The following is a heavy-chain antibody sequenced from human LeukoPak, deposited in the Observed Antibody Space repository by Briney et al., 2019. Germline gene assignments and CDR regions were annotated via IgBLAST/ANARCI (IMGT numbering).Heavy chain of an antibody. CDR3: ARGLPCSTSSCYLHWLDP. CDR1: GGSISSYY. V-gene: IGHV4-59*01. Sequence: PSETLSLTCTVSGGSISSYYWSWIRQPPGKGLEWIGYINYSGSTNYNPSLKSRVTISVDTSKNQFSLKLSSVTAADTAVYYCARGLPCSTSSCYLHWLDPWGQGTLVTVSS. J-gene: IGHJ5*02. CDR2: INYSGST. D-gene: IGHD2-2*01.